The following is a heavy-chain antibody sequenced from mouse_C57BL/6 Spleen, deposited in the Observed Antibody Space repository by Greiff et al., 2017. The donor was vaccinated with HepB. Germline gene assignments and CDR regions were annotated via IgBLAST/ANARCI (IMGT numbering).Heavy chain of an antibody. D-gene: IGHD2-1*01. CDR1: GYSITSGYY. CDR2: ISYDGSN. CDR3: ASPYGNYVDYAMDY. Sequence: VQLKESGPGLVKPSQSLSLTCSVTGYSITSGYYWNWIRQFPGDKLEWMGYISYDGSNNYNPSLKNRISITRDTSKNQFFLKLNSVTTEDTATYYCASPYGNYVDYAMDYWGQGTSVTVSS. V-gene: IGHV3-6*01. J-gene: IGHJ4*01.